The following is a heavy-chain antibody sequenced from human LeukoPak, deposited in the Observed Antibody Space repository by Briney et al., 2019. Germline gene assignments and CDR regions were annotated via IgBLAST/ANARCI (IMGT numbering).Heavy chain of an antibody. CDR1: GFTVSSNY. J-gene: IGHJ4*02. CDR3: ARPGAAVAGTAFNY. Sequence: GGFLRLSCAASGFTVSSNYMSWVRQAPGKGLEWVSIIYSDGTTYYADSVKGRFTISRDNSKNTVYLQMNSLRAEDTAVYYCARPGAAVAGTAFNYWGQGTLVTVSS. D-gene: IGHD6-13*01. V-gene: IGHV3-66*04. CDR2: IYSDGTT.